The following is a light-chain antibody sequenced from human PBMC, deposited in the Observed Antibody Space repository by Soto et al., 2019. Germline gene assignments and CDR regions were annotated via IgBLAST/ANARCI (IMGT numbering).Light chain of an antibody. J-gene: IGKJ4*01. CDR3: QHYNEWPLT. V-gene: IGKV3-15*01. Sequence: ERVMTQFPATLSVSPGAKATLSCRASQTVSNNLSWYQQKPGQAPRLLIYFAPTRATGVPARFSGSGSGTAFTLTISNLQSDDSAVYYCQHYNEWPLTFGGGTKLETK. CDR2: FAP. CDR1: QTVSNN.